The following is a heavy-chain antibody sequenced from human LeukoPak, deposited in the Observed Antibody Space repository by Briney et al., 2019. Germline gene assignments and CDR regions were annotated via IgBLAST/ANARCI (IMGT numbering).Heavy chain of an antibody. V-gene: IGHV3-23*01. J-gene: IGHJ4*02. CDR2: ISGSGGST. CDR3: AKVDSSGWYGY. Sequence: HTGGSLRLSCAASGFTFSSYAMSWVRQAPGKGLEWVSAISGSGGSTYYADSVKGRFTISRDNSKNTLYLQMNSLRAEDTAVYYCAKVDSSGWYGYWGQGTLVTVSS. D-gene: IGHD6-19*01. CDR1: GFTFSSYA.